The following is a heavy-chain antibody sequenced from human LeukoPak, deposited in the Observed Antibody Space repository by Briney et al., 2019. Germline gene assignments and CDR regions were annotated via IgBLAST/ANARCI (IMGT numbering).Heavy chain of an antibody. CDR1: GFTFSGSA. CDR3: TRHLTIVEATPFDL. CDR2: IRRKANNYAT. Sequence: PGGSLRLSCEASGFTFSGSAMHWVRQASGNGLEWVGHIRRKANNYATTYAASVKGRFTISRDDSTSTVYLQMNSLKTEDTAVYYCTRHLTIVEATPFDLWGQGTLVTVSS. D-gene: IGHD1-26*01. V-gene: IGHV3-73*01. J-gene: IGHJ5*02.